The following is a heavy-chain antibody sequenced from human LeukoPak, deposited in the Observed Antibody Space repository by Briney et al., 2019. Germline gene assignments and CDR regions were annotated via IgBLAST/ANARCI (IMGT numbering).Heavy chain of an antibody. Sequence: GGSLRLFYAASGFTLRSYGMLGVRQAPAKGLEGVDVIWYDGSNKYYADFVKGRFTISRDNSKNTLYLKMNSLRAEDTAVYYCARGPSMVRGVTAFDYWGQGTLVTVSS. J-gene: IGHJ4*02. CDR3: ARGPSMVRGVTAFDY. CDR2: IWYDGSNK. D-gene: IGHD3-10*01. V-gene: IGHV3-33*01. CDR1: GFTLRSYG.